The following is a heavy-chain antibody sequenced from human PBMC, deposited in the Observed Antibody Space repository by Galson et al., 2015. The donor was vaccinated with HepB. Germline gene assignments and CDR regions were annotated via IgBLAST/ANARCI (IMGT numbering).Heavy chain of an antibody. CDR3: ARTHDYGDYGDY. V-gene: IGHV3-30-3*01. J-gene: IGHJ4*02. CDR2: ISYDGSNK. Sequence: SLRLSCAASGFTFSSYAMHWVRQAPGKGLEWVAVISYDGSNKYYADSVKGRFTISRDNSKNTLYLQMNSLRAEDTAVYYCARTHDYGDYGDYWGQGTLVTVSS. D-gene: IGHD4-17*01. CDR1: GFTFSSYA.